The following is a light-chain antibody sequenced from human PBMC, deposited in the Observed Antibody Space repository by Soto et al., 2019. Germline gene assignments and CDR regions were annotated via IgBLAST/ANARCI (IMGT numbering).Light chain of an antibody. CDR1: QSISSY. CDR3: QQSYSTPIFT. J-gene: IGKJ3*01. Sequence: DIQMPQSPSSLSASVGDRVTITCRASQSISSYVNWYQQKPGKATKLLIYAASSLQSGVPSSFSGRGSGTDFTLTISSLQAEAFATYDGQQSYSTPIFTFGPGTKVDIK. V-gene: IGKV1-39*01. CDR2: AAS.